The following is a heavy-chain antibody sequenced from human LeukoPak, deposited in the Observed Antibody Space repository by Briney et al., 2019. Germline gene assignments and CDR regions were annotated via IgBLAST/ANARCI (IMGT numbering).Heavy chain of an antibody. CDR2: IYPEDSGS. Sequence: ESLKISFKGSGYTFTNYWIAWVRQMPGKGLEGMGIIYPEDSGSRYSPSFQGQVTISTHKSISTAYLQWPGLKASDTAMYYCARGTTGTTSTFDIWGQGTMVTLSS. CDR1: GYTFTNYW. V-gene: IGHV5-51*01. D-gene: IGHD1-1*01. J-gene: IGHJ3*02. CDR3: ARGTTGTTSTFDI.